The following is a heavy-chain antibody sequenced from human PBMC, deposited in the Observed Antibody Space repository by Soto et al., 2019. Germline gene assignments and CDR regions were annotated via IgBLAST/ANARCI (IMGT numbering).Heavy chain of an antibody. V-gene: IGHV4-59*01. D-gene: IGHD7-27*01. Sequence: QVQLQESGPGLVKPSETLSLTCTVSGGSISTYYWSWIRQPPGKGLEWIGYIYYSGSTNYNPSLKRRANISVDTSKNQCSLKRSSVTAADTAVYYCAGGWGGYFQHWGQGTLVTVSS. CDR2: IYYSGST. J-gene: IGHJ1*01. CDR3: AGGWGGYFQH. CDR1: GGSISTYY.